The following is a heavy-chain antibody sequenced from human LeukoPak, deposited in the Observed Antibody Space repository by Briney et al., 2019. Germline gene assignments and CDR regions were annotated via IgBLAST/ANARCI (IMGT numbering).Heavy chain of an antibody. CDR1: GFTFSSYA. Sequence: PGGSLRLSCAASGFTFSSYAMSWVRQAPGEGLEWVSAISGSGGSTYYADSVKGRFTISRDNSKNTLYLQMNSLRAEDTAVYYCAKDPRDQRVVPAAQQGDYWGQGTLVTVSS. V-gene: IGHV3-23*01. CDR2: ISGSGGST. D-gene: IGHD2-2*01. CDR3: AKDPRDQRVVPAAQQGDY. J-gene: IGHJ4*02.